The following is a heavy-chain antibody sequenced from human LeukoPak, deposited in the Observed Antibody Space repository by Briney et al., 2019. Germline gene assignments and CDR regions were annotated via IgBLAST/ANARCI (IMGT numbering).Heavy chain of an antibody. CDR2: ISGSGATT. Sequence: GGSLRLSCAASGFTFNSYAMSWVRQAPGKGLEWVSAISGSGATTHYADSVNGRFTISRDNSKNTLYLQMNNLRAEDTAIYYCAKGGLQQGFDYWGQGTLVTVSS. CDR1: GFTFNSYA. D-gene: IGHD5-24*01. J-gene: IGHJ4*02. CDR3: AKGGLQQGFDY. V-gene: IGHV3-23*01.